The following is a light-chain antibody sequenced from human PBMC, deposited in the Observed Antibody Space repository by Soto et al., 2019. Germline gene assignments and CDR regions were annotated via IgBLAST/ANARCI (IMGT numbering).Light chain of an antibody. V-gene: IGLV2-14*01. CDR2: EVS. CDR1: SSDVGGYKY. Sequence: QSALTQPASVSGSPGQSITLSCTGTSSDVGGYKYVSWYQQHPGNAPKVLIYEVSNRPSGVSNRFSGSKSGNTASLTISGLQAEDEADYYCSSYTSSNPWVFGGGTKVTVL. CDR3: SSYTSSNPWV. J-gene: IGLJ3*02.